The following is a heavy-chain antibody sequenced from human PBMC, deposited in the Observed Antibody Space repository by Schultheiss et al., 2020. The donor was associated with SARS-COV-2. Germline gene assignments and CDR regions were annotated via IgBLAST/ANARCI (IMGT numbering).Heavy chain of an antibody. D-gene: IGHD3-16*01. CDR1: GFTFSSYG. CDR2: ISTSGDGT. CDR3: ANYRMGASYYGLDI. V-gene: IGHV3-23*01. J-gene: IGHJ6*02. Sequence: GGSLRLSCAASGFTFSSYGMHWVRLLPGKGLEWVSAISTSGDGTWYTGSVKGRFTISRDNSKNTLYLQLNSLRAEDTAVYYCANYRMGASYYGLDIWGQGTTVTVSS.